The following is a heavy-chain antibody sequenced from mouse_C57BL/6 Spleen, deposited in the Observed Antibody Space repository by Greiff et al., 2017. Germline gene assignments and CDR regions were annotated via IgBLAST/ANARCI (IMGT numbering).Heavy chain of an antibody. CDR1: GYTFTSYW. CDR3: ARITTVVARFDY. CDR2: IDPSDSYT. V-gene: IGHV1-59*01. D-gene: IGHD1-1*01. J-gene: IGHJ2*01. Sequence: QVQLQQPGAELVRPGTSVKLSCKASGYTFTSYWMHWVKQRPGQGLEWIGVIDPSDSYTNYNQKFKGKATLTVDTSSSTAYMQLSSLTSEDSAVYDYARITTVVARFDYWGQGTTLTVSS.